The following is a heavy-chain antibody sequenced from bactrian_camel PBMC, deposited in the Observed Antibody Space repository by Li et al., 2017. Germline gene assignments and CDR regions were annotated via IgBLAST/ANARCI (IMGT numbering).Heavy chain of an antibody. CDR1: GSIYGDAC. J-gene: IGHJ4*01. D-gene: IGHD6*01. Sequence: HVQLVESGGGLVQPGGSLRLSCGASGSIYGDACVGWLHQAPGKEREGVAAIDSDGIASYADSVKGRFTVSRDNANNTLYLQMNSLKPEDTAVYYCAADMLGGSWGVFAYWGQGTQVTVSS. CDR3: AADMLGGSWGVFAY. CDR2: IDSDGIA. V-gene: IGHV3S53*01.